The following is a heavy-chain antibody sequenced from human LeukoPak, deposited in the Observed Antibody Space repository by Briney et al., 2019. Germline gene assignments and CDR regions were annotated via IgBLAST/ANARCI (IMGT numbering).Heavy chain of an antibody. J-gene: IGHJ4*02. D-gene: IGHD3-3*01. CDR2: IGGDGRGT. Sequence: GGSLRLSCAASGFTFTNYAMAWVRQAPGKGLEWVSAIGGDGRGTDYADSVKGRFTISRDNSKNTLYLQMSSLRAEDTAVYYCAKLVTIFGATPRNYFDYWGQGTLVTVS. CDR1: GFTFTNYA. CDR3: AKLVTIFGATPRNYFDY. V-gene: IGHV3-23*01.